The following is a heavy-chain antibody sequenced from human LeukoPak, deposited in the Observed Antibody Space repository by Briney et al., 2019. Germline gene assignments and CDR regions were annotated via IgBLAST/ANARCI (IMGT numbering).Heavy chain of an antibody. V-gene: IGHV1-2*02. D-gene: IGHD3-22*01. CDR3: ARDLDTMIVVAQGD. J-gene: IGHJ4*02. CDR1: GYTFTSYD. Sequence: ASVKVSCKASGYTFTSYDINWVRQATGQGLEWMGWINPNSGGTNYAQKFQGRVTMTRDTSISTAYMELSRLRSDDTAVYYCARDLDTMIVVAQGDWGQGTLVTVSS. CDR2: INPNSGGT.